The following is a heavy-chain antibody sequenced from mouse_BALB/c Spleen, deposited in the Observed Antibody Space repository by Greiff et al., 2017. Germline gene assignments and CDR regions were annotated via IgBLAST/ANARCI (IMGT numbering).Heavy chain of an antibody. Sequence: EVKLVESGAELVRSGASVKLSCTASGFNIKDYYMHWVKQRPEQGLEWIGWIDPENGDTEYAPKFQGKATMTADTSSNTAYLQLSSLTSEDTAVYYCNAKATEYFDVWGAGTTVTGSS. D-gene: IGHD3-2*02. J-gene: IGHJ1*01. CDR1: GFNIKDYY. V-gene: IGHV14-4*02. CDR2: IDPENGDT. CDR3: NAKATEYFDV.